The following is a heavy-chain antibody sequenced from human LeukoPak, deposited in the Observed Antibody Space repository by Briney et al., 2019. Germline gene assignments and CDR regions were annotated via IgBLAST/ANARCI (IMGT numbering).Heavy chain of an antibody. Sequence: PGGSLRLSCAASGFTFSSYAMSWVRQAPGKGLEWVSAISGSGGSTYYADSVKGRFTISRDNSKNTLYLQMNSLRAEDTAVYYCAKDVEDYDFWSGYLYYFDYWGRGTLVTVSS. CDR3: AKDVEDYDFWSGYLYYFDY. V-gene: IGHV3-23*01. CDR2: ISGSGGST. D-gene: IGHD3-3*01. J-gene: IGHJ4*02. CDR1: GFTFSSYA.